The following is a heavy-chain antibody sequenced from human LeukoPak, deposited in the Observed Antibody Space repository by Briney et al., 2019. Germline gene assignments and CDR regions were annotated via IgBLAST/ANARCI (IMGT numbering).Heavy chain of an antibody. CDR1: GGSISSYY. Sequence: PSETLPLTCTVSGGSISSYYWSWIRQPPGKGLEWIGYISYSGSPNYKASLMSRITMSVDMSKNHISLRLTSATAADTAVYYCVGHQGSSTYDYWGQGILVTVSS. CDR3: VGHQGSSTYDY. D-gene: IGHD2/OR15-2a*01. CDR2: ISYSGSP. J-gene: IGHJ4*02. V-gene: IGHV4-59*08.